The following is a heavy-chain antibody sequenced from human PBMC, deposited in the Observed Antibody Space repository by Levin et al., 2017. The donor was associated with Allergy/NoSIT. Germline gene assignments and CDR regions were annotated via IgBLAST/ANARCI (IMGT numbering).Heavy chain of an antibody. CDR1: GGTFSSYA. CDR3: AKVRGRPRVWFGELLHRDYYGMDV. V-gene: IGHV1-69*13. CDR2: IIPIFGTA. J-gene: IGHJ6*02. D-gene: IGHD3-10*01. Sequence: SVKVSCKASGGTFSSYAISWVRQAPGQGLEWMGGIIPIFGTANYAQKFQGRVTITADESTSTAYMELSSLRSEDTAVYYCAKVRGRPRVWFGELLHRDYYGMDVWGQGTTVTVSS.